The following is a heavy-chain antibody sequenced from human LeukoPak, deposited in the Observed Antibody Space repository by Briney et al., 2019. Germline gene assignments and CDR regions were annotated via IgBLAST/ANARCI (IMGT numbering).Heavy chain of an antibody. CDR3: ALGYCSSSSCSG. CDR1: GFTFSSYS. V-gene: IGHV3-48*01. D-gene: IGHD2-2*01. CDR2: ISSSSSTI. J-gene: IGHJ4*02. Sequence: GGSLRLSCAASGFTFSSYSMNWVRQAPGKGLEWVSYISSSSSTIHYADSVKGRFTISRDNAKNSLYLQMNSLRAEDTAVYYCALGYCSSSSCSGGGQGTLVTVSS.